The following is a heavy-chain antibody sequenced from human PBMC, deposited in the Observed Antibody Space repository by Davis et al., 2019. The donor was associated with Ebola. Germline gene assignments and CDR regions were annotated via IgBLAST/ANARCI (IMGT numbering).Heavy chain of an antibody. D-gene: IGHD1-7*01. CDR3: ARSTGNYGAGLDY. CDR1: GGSVSSGSYY. CDR2: IYYSGST. V-gene: IGHV4-61*01. J-gene: IGHJ4*02. Sequence: MPSETLSLTCTVSGGSVSSGSYYWSWIRQPPGKGLEWIGYIYYSGSTNYNPSLKSRVTISVDTSKNQFSLKLSSVTAADTAVYYCARSTGNYGAGLDYWGQGTLVTVSS.